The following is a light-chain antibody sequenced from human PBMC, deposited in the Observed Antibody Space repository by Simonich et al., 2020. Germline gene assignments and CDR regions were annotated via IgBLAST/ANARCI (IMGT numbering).Light chain of an antibody. V-gene: IGKV1-33*01. CDR3: QQYDNLPQVEGRGRTVT. CDR1: QYISNY. J-gene: IGKJ3*01. CDR2: DAS. Sequence: DIQMTQSPSSLSASVGDRVTITCQASQYISNYFNWYQHKPGKAPKLLIYDASILDTGFPSSVSGSGSGTDFTFPISSLQPEDIATYYCQQYDNLPQVEGRGRTVTFGPGTKVDIK.